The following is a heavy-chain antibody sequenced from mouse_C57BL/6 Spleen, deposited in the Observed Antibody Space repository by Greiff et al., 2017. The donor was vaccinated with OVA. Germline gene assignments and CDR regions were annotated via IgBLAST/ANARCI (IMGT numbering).Heavy chain of an antibody. D-gene: IGHD2-3*01. CDR2: INPNNGGT. CDR1: GYTFTDYY. J-gene: IGHJ2*01. V-gene: IGHV1-26*01. Sequence: EVQLQQSGPELVKPGASVKISCKASGYTFTDYYMNWVKQSHGKSLEWIGDINPNNGGTSYNQKFKGKATLTVDKSSSTAYMELRSLTSEDSAVYYCARGGPYDGYLDYWGQGTTLTVAS. CDR3: ARGGPYDGYLDY.